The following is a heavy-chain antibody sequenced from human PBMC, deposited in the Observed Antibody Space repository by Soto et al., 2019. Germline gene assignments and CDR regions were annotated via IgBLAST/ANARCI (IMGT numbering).Heavy chain of an antibody. V-gene: IGHV1-24*01. CDR1: GYTLTELS. Sequence: ASVKVSCKVSGYTLTELSMHWVRQAPGKGLEWMGGFDPEDGETIYAQKFQGRVTMTEDTSTDTAYMELSSLRSGDTAVYYCATLQDWNYWFDPWGQGTLVTVSS. J-gene: IGHJ5*02. CDR2: FDPEDGET. CDR3: ATLQDWNYWFDP. D-gene: IGHD1-7*01.